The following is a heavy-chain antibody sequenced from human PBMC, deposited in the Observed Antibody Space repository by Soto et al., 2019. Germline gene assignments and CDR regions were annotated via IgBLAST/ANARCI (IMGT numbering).Heavy chain of an antibody. D-gene: IGHD2-15*01. CDR3: ARAGSSGGSPLDY. Sequence: VQLVESGGGVVQPGRSLRLSCAASGFTFSSYGMHWVRQAPGKGLEWVAVIWYDGSNKYYADSVKGRFTISRDNSKNTLYLQMNSLRAEDTAVYYCARAGSSGGSPLDYWGQGTLVTVSS. CDR2: IWYDGSNK. CDR1: GFTFSSYG. V-gene: IGHV3-33*01. J-gene: IGHJ4*02.